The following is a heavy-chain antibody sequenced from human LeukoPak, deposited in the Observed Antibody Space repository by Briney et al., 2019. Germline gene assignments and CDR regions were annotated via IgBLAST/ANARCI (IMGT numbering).Heavy chain of an antibody. Sequence: GGSLRLSCAASGFTFSSYVMHWVRQAPGKGLEGVAVTWYDDTKKYYVDSVKGRFTISRDNSKNTLDLQMNSLRAEDAAVYYCAKGGSRTLGDAFDTWGQGTMVTVSS. J-gene: IGHJ3*02. D-gene: IGHD3-16*01. CDR1: GFTFSSYV. CDR2: TWYDDTKK. CDR3: AKGGSRTLGDAFDT. V-gene: IGHV3-33*03.